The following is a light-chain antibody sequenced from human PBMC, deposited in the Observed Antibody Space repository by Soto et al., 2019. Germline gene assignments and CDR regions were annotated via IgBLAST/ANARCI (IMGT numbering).Light chain of an antibody. Sequence: EIVLTQSPGTLSLSPGDGATLSCRASQSVSSGYLAWYQQKPGQAPRLLIYDASNRAIGIPARFSGSGSGTDFTLTISSLEPEDFAVYYCQQRSNWPLTFGGGTKVDIK. CDR2: DAS. CDR3: QQRSNWPLT. V-gene: IGKV3D-20*02. CDR1: QSVSSGY. J-gene: IGKJ4*01.